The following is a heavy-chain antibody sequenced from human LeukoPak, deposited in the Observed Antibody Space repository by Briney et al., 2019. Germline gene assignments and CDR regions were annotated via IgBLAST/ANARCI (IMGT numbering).Heavy chain of an antibody. V-gene: IGHV3-30*04. CDR1: GFSFSNDA. D-gene: IGHD5-18*01. J-gene: IGHJ4*02. Sequence: GGSLRLSCEASGFSFSNDAMHWVRQAPGKWLEWMAVISYDGRDKYYADSVKGRFTISRDNSKSTLFLQMNSLRAEDTAVYYCARGRMQLWLGPENWGQGTLVTVSS. CDR3: ARGRMQLWLGPEN. CDR2: ISYDGRDK.